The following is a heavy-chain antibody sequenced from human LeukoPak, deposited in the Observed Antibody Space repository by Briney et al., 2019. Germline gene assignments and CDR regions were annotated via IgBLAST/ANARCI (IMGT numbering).Heavy chain of an antibody. V-gene: IGHV4-59*01. Sequence: PSETLSLTCTVSRGSISNYYWSWIRQTPGKGLEWIGYIYYSGSTNYNPTLKSRVTMSVDTSKNQFSLKLSSVTAADTAVYYCARIGFTRFPYYYYYMDVWGKGTTVTVSS. D-gene: IGHD3-3*01. CDR3: ARIGFTRFPYYYYYMDV. CDR2: IYYSGST. CDR1: RGSISNYY. J-gene: IGHJ6*03.